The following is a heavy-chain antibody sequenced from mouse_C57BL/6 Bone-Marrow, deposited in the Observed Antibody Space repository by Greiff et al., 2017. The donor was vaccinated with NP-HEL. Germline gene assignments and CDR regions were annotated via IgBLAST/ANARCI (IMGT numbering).Heavy chain of an antibody. J-gene: IGHJ2*01. D-gene: IGHD2-5*01. CDR3: ATAYYSNLYYFDY. V-gene: IGHV1-64*01. Sequence: QVQLQQPGAELVKPGASVKLSCKASGYTFNSYWMHWVKQRPGQGLEWIGMIHPNSGSTNYNEKFKSKATLTVDKSSSTAYMQLSSLTSEDSAVYYCATAYYSNLYYFDYWGQGTTLTVSS. CDR2: IHPNSGST. CDR1: GYTFNSYW.